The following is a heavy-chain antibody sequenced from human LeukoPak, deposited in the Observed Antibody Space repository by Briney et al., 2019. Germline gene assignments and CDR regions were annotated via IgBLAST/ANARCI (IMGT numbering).Heavy chain of an antibody. CDR3: ARWGVGDY. CDR1: GFTFSNYE. V-gene: IGHV3-48*03. Sequence: GGSLRLSCAASGFTFSNYEMNWVRQAPGKGLEWVSYISSSGTIYYADFVKGRFTISRDNAKNSLYLQMNSLRAEDTAVYYCARWGVGDYWGQGTLVTVSS. CDR2: ISSSGTI. J-gene: IGHJ4*02. D-gene: IGHD1-26*01.